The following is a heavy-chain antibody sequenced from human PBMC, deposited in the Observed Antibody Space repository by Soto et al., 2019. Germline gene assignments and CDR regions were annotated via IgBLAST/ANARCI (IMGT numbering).Heavy chain of an antibody. CDR1: GYIFAGYY. V-gene: IGHV1-2*02. CDR2: INPNGGAT. Sequence: QVQLVQSGAEVKMPGASVKVSCKASGYIFAGYYMAWVRQDPGQGLEWMGWINPNGGATDYPPPFQDRVTLTSDMAITTAYMDLTRLTSDDTAVYYCARVGYDDDVWGSYGLAHWGQGTLLTVSS. J-gene: IGHJ4*02. CDR3: ARVGYDDDVWGSYGLAH. D-gene: IGHD3-16*02.